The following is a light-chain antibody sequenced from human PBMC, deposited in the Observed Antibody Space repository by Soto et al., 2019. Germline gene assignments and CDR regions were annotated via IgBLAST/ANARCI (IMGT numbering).Light chain of an antibody. V-gene: IGLV1-44*01. CDR2: ANF. Sequence: QSVLTQAPSVSGTPGQRVTISCSGSSSNIGSNTVNWYQQFPGTAPKLLIYANFQRPSGAPDRFSGSKSDTSASLAISGLQSEDEAHYYCAVWDDRLNGWVFGGGTKVTVL. J-gene: IGLJ3*02. CDR3: AVWDDRLNGWV. CDR1: SSNIGSNT.